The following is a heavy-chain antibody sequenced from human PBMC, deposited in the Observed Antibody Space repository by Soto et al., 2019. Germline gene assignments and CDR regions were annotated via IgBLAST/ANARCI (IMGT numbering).Heavy chain of an antibody. Sequence: GGSLRLSCAVSGVDFSYYCMTGSGQAPGKGLEWLSYISGSGATIDYADSVKGRFTISRDNVDDSLSLHMNNLRGDDTAIYYCVKIRKNYRSAYFQDWGQGTLVTVSS. CDR3: VKIRKNYRSAYFQD. V-gene: IGHV3-11*01. J-gene: IGHJ1*01. CDR2: ISGSGATI. D-gene: IGHD1-7*01. CDR1: GVDFSYYC.